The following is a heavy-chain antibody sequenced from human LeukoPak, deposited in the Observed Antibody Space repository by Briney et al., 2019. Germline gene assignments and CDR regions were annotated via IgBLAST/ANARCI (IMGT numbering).Heavy chain of an antibody. CDR1: GYTFTGYY. D-gene: IGHD5-18*01. J-gene: IGHJ4*02. CDR2: ISAYNGNT. CDR3: ARDRYSYGPNFDY. V-gene: IGHV1-18*04. Sequence: ASVKVSCKASGYTFTGYYMHWVRQAPGQGLEWMGWISAYNGNTNYAQKLQGRVTMTTDTSTSTAYMELRSLRSDDTAVYYCARDRYSYGPNFDYWGQGTLVTVSS.